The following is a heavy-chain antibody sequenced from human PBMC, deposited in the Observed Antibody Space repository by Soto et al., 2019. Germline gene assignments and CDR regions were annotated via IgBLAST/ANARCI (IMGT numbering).Heavy chain of an antibody. CDR2: ISGSGGST. CDR3: AKGRDTAMVYGMDV. V-gene: IGHV3-23*01. D-gene: IGHD5-18*01. CDR1: GFTFSSYA. Sequence: GGSLRLSCAASGFTFSSYAMSWVRQAPGKGLEWVSAISGSGGSTYYADSVKGRFTISRDNSKNSLYLQMNSLRAEDTALYYCAKGRDTAMVYGMDVWGQGTTVTVSS. J-gene: IGHJ6*02.